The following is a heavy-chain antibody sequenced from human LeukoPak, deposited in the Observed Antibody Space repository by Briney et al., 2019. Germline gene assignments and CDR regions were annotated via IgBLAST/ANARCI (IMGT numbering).Heavy chain of an antibody. V-gene: IGHV4-38-2*02. J-gene: IGHJ4*02. D-gene: IGHD2-21*02. Sequence: SETLSLTCTVSGYSISSGFYWGWIRQPPGEGLEWIGYFSYSGSTNYNPSLKSRVTISVDTSKNQFSLKLSSVTAEDTAVYYCARVPARRVVTTPTYFDFWGQGTLVTVSS. CDR2: FSYSGST. CDR1: GYSISSGFY. CDR3: ARVPARRVVTTPTYFDF.